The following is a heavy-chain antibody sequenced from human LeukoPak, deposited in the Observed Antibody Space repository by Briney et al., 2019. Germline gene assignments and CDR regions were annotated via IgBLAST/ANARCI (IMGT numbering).Heavy chain of an antibody. Sequence: ASVKVSCKASGYTFTSYDINWVRQATGQGLEWMGWMNPNSGNTGYAQKFQGRVTMTRNTSISTAYMALSSLRSEDTAVYYCARGWGSRAAAGTRSNDYWGQGTLVTVSS. CDR1: GYTFTSYD. V-gene: IGHV1-8*01. J-gene: IGHJ4*02. CDR2: MNPNSGNT. CDR3: ARGWGSRAAAGTRSNDY. D-gene: IGHD6-13*01.